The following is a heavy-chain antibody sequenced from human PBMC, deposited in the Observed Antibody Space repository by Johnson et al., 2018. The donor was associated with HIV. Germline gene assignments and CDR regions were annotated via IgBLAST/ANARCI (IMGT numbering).Heavy chain of an antibody. CDR1: GFTFSSYT. Sequence: VQLVESGGGVVQPGRSLRLSCAASGFTFSSYTMYWVRQAPGKGLEWVAVISYDGSDKHYAASVKGRFTISRDNSKNTVYLQMSGLRVEDTAVYYCAKGLYYGGSGDYAFDMCGQGTMVTVSS. V-gene: IGHV3-30*04. CDR2: ISYDGSDK. CDR3: AKGLYYGGSGDYAFDM. J-gene: IGHJ3*02. D-gene: IGHD2-21*01.